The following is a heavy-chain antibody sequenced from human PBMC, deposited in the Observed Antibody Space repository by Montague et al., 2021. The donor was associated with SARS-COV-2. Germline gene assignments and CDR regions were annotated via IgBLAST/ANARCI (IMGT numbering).Heavy chain of an antibody. CDR2: TSWDGGVK. D-gene: IGHD3-10*01. Sequence: SLRLSCVASGFTFDDFAMHLFRQAPGKGLEWVSSTSWDGGVKGYSDSVKGRFTISRDNARNSLYLQMNSLRPDDTAFYYCAKGRHGSGTYYSDSWGQGTLVTVSS. V-gene: IGHV3-9*01. CDR1: GFTFDDFA. J-gene: IGHJ4*02. CDR3: AKGRHGSGTYYSDS.